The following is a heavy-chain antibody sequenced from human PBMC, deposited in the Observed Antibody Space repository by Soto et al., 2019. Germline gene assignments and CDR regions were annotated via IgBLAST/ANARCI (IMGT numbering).Heavy chain of an antibody. CDR3: ARVAVYRSSHLDY. CDR2: IYYSGST. CDR1: GGSISSGGYY. V-gene: IGHV4-31*03. J-gene: IGHJ4*02. Sequence: SETLSLTCTVSGGSISSGGYYWSWIRQHPGKGLEWIGYIYYSGSTYYNPSLKSRVTISVDTSKNQFSLKLSSVTAADTAVYYCARVAVYRSSHLDYWGQGTLVTVSS. D-gene: IGHD6-6*01.